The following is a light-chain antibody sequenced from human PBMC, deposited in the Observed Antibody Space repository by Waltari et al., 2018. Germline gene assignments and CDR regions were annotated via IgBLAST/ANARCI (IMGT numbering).Light chain of an antibody. Sequence: GYSSNVIAWLQQQPGKGPRYLMKGNSDGSHRKGDDIPDRFSASSLQSEDEADYYCQTGGHGTWVFGGGTKLTVL. CDR3: QTGGHGTWV. J-gene: IGLJ3*02. CDR1: GYSSNV. CDR2: GNSDGSH. V-gene: IGLV4-69*01.